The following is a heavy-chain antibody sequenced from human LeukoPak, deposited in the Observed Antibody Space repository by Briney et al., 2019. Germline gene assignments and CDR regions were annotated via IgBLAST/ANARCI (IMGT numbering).Heavy chain of an antibody. CDR1: GFTFSSYG. CDR3: ARDLSGWYAVVDY. V-gene: IGHV3-33*01. CDR2: IWYDGSNK. J-gene: IGHJ4*02. Sequence: GGSLRLSCAASGFTFSSYGMHWVRQAPGKGLEWVAVIWYDGSNKYYADSVKGRFTISRDNSKNTLYLQMNSLRAEDTAVYYCARDLSGWYAVVDYWGQGTLVTVFS. D-gene: IGHD6-19*01.